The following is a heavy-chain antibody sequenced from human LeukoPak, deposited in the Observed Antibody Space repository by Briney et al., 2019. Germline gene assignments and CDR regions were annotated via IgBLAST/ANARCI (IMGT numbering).Heavy chain of an antibody. V-gene: IGHV3-30*03. CDR2: ISYDGSNK. Sequence: PGGSLRLSCAASGFIVSGTYMTWVRQAPGKGLKWVAVISYDGSNKYYADSVKGRFTISRDNFEYTLYLQMNSLRTEDSAVYYCAREVIRPYFDYWGQGTLVTVSS. CDR1: GFIVSGTY. J-gene: IGHJ4*02. CDR3: AREVIRPYFDY. D-gene: IGHD2-21*01.